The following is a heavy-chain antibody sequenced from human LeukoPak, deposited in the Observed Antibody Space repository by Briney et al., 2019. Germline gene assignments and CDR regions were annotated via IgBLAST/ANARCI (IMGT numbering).Heavy chain of an antibody. Sequence: GGSLRLSCAASGFTFSSYSMNWVRQAPGKGLEWVSSISGSSSYINYADSVKGRFTISRDNAQNSLFLQLNSLRAEDTAVYYCARVRCSAGTCSYFDYWGQGTLVTVSS. J-gene: IGHJ4*02. CDR1: GFTFSSYS. CDR3: ARVRCSAGTCSYFDY. V-gene: IGHV3-21*01. CDR2: ISGSSSYI. D-gene: IGHD2-15*01.